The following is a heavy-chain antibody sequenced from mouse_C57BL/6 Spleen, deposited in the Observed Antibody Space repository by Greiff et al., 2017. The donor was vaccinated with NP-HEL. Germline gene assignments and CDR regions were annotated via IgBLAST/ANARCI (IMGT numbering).Heavy chain of an antibody. CDR3: AKGLIDYDYDGYAMDY. J-gene: IGHJ4*01. CDR2: IWSGGST. D-gene: IGHD2-4*01. CDR1: GFSLTSYG. V-gene: IGHV2-4*01. Sequence: QVQLKESGPGLVQPSQSLSITCTVSGFSLTSYGVHWVRQPPGKGLEWLGVIWSGGSTDYNAAFISRLSISKDNSKSQVFFKMNSLQADDTAIYYCAKGLIDYDYDGYAMDYWGQGTSVTVSS.